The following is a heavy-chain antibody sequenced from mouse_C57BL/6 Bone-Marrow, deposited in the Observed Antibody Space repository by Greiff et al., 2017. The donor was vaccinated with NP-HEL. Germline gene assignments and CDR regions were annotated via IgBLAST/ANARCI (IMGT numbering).Heavy chain of an antibody. CDR2: IWWDDDK. Sequence: QVTLKVCGPGILQPSQTLSLTCSFSGFSLSTFGMGVGWIRQPSGKGLEWLAHIWWDDDKYYNPALKSRLTISKDTSKNQVFLKIANVDTADTATYYCARMPYYYGSSYVFDYWGQGTTLTVSS. D-gene: IGHD1-1*01. V-gene: IGHV8-8*01. CDR3: ARMPYYYGSSYVFDY. J-gene: IGHJ2*01. CDR1: GFSLSTFGMG.